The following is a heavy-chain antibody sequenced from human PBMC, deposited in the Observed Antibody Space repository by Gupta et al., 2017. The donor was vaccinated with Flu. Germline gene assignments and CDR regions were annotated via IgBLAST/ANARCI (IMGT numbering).Heavy chain of an antibody. V-gene: IGHV3-7*01. CDR1: GFTFSDYW. CDR2: INEDGSEK. J-gene: IGHJ3*01. CDR3: ARDLRVFDV. D-gene: IGHD3-16*01. Sequence: EVQLVEFGGGLVQPGGSLRVSCAASGFTFSDYWMTWVRQAPGKGLEWVANINEDGSEKYYVDSVRGRFTISRDNAKTSLYMEMNSLRAEDTAVYYCARDLRVFDVWGQGTMVTVSS.